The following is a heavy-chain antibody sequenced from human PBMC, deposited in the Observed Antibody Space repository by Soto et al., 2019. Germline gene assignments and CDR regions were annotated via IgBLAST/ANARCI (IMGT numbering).Heavy chain of an antibody. Sequence: QVQLVQSGAEVKKPGASVKVSCKASGYTFSGYYMHWVRQAPGQGLEWMGWINTLSGDTSFPQKFQGRLAMTRDTSIDTAFMEVSRLTSGDTAIYYCARSLLNVILPLGYWGQGTLVSVSS. CDR3: ARSLLNVILPLGY. J-gene: IGHJ4*02. CDR1: GYTFSGYY. D-gene: IGHD3-3*02. CDR2: INTLSGDT. V-gene: IGHV1-2*02.